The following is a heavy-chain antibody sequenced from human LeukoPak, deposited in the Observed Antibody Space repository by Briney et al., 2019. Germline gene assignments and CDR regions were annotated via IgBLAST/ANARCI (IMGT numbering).Heavy chain of an antibody. CDR3: ARGRGGDYVPSRFDY. CDR2: ISGSGGNT. D-gene: IGHD4-17*01. V-gene: IGHV3-23*01. Sequence: GGSLRLSCSASGFAFSGFAMGWVRQAPGKGLEWVSSISGSGGNTYYADSVEGRFTVSRDNSKNTLYLQMNSLRAEDAALYYCARGRGGDYVPSRFDYWGQGTLVTVSS. J-gene: IGHJ4*02. CDR1: GFAFSGFA.